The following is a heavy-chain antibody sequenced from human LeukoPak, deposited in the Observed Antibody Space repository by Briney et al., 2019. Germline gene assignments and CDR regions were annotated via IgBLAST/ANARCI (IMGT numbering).Heavy chain of an antibody. V-gene: IGHV3-7*01. CDR1: GFTFSSYW. CDR2: IKQDGSEK. J-gene: IGHJ4*02. CDR3: ARGSEYTSSTNYYFDY. D-gene: IGHD6-6*01. Sequence: QPGGSLRLSCAASGFTFSSYWMSWVRQAPGKGLEWVANIKQDGSEKHYVDSVKGRFTISRDNAKKSLFLHMNSLRVEDTAVYYYARGSEYTSSTNYYFDYWGQGTLVTVSS.